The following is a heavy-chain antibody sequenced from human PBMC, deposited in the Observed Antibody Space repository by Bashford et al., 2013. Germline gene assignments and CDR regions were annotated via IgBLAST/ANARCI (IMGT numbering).Heavy chain of an antibody. D-gene: IGHD3-10*01. V-gene: IGHV4-34*01. CDR2: IYYSGNT. Sequence: SETLSLTCGVYGGSFSGYYWSWIRQPPGKGLEWIGSIYYSGNTNYNPSLKSRVTMSVDTSKNQFSLRLSSVTAADTAVYYCARGSGSYHYFDYWGQGTLVTVSS. CDR1: GGSFSGYY. CDR3: ARGSGSYHYFDY. J-gene: IGHJ4*02.